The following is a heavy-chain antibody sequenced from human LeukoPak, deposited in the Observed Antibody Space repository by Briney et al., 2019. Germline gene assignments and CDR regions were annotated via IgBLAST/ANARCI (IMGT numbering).Heavy chain of an antibody. D-gene: IGHD6-13*01. J-gene: IGHJ4*02. CDR3: ARDGAAAGIRRGFFDY. CDR1: GGSISSYY. V-gene: IGHV4-59*12. CDR2: IYYSGST. Sequence: SETLSLTCTVSGGSISSYYWSWIRQPPGKGLEWIGYIYYSGSTNYNPSLKSRVTISVDTSKNQFSLKLSSVTAADTAVYYCARDGAAAGIRRGFFDYWGQGTLVTVSS.